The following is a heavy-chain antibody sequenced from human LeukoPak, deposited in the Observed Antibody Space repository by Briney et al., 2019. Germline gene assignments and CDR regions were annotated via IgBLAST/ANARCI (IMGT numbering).Heavy chain of an antibody. CDR2: INPSGGST. Sequence: EASVKVSCKASGYTFTSYYMHWVRQAPGQGLEWMGIINPSGGSTSYAQKFQGRVTMTRDTSTSTVYMELSSLRSEDTAVYYCAISAIVVPAPSVAGSFDYWGQGTLVTVSS. CDR1: GYTFTSYY. D-gene: IGHD2-2*01. J-gene: IGHJ4*02. CDR3: AISAIVVPAPSVAGSFDY. V-gene: IGHV1-46*01.